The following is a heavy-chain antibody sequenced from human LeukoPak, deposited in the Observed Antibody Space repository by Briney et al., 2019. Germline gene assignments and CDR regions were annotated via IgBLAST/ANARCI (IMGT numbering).Heavy chain of an antibody. CDR1: GGSISSHY. D-gene: IGHD4-23*01. V-gene: IGHV4-59*11. CDR2: IHYTGHT. J-gene: IGHJ5*02. Sequence: SETLSLTCTVSGGSISSHYWSWIRQPPGKGLEWIGYIHYTGHTRYNPSLTNRVSISADTSKNQFSLILNSLTTADTAVYYCMRDHEVITPAVGHWFDPWGQGPSHRLL. CDR3: MRDHEVITPAVGHWFDP.